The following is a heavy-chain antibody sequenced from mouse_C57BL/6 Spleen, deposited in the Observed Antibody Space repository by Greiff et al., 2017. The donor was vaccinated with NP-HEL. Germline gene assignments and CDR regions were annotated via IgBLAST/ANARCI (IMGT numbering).Heavy chain of an antibody. J-gene: IGHJ3*01. CDR2: INPNNGGT. V-gene: IGHV1-26*01. CDR1: GYTFTDYY. Sequence: VQLQQSGPELVKPGASVKISCKASGYTFTDYYMNWVKQSHGKSLEWIGDINPNNGGTSYNQKFKGKATLTVDKSSSTAYMELRSLTSEDSAVYYCARNYYGSSSPWFAYWGQGTLVTVSA. CDR3: ARNYYGSSSPWFAY. D-gene: IGHD1-1*01.